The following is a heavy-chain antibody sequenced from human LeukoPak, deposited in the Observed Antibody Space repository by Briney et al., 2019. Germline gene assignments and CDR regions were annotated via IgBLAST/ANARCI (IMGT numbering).Heavy chain of an antibody. V-gene: IGHV3-13*01. J-gene: IGHJ5*02. CDR1: GFTFSTSD. D-gene: IGHD2-15*01. CDR3: VRDICSGGHSYWFDP. CDR2: IGPAGDA. Sequence: GGSLRLSCAASGFTFSTSDLHWVRQATGKGLEWVSAIGPAGDAYYGGSVEGRFTISRENAKNSFYLQMNSLRAGDTAVYYCVRDICSGGHSYWFDPWGQGTLVTVSS.